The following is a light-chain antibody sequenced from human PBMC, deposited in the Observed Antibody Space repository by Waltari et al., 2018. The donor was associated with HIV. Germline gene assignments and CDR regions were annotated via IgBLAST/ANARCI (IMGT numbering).Light chain of an antibody. CDR3: QNYNSAPHGFT. V-gene: IGKV1-27*01. J-gene: IGKJ3*01. CDR1: QGISNY. Sequence: DIQMTQSPSSLSASVGDRVTISCRASQGISNYLAWYQQRPGTVPKLLIFAASTLQSGVPSRFSGSGSGTDFTLTISSLQPEDVATYYCQNYNSAPHGFTFGPGTKVEIK. CDR2: AAS.